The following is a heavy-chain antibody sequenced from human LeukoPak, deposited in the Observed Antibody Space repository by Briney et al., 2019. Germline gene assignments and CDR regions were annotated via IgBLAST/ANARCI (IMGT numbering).Heavy chain of an antibody. CDR1: GFTFISYA. Sequence: AGGSLRLSCAASGFTFISYAMSWGRQAPGKGLEWVSAISGSGGSTYYAASVKGRFTISRDNSKNTLYLQMNSLRAEDTAVYYCANWPDAFDIWGQGTMVTVSS. J-gene: IGHJ3*02. V-gene: IGHV3-23*01. CDR2: ISGSGGST. CDR3: ANWPDAFDI.